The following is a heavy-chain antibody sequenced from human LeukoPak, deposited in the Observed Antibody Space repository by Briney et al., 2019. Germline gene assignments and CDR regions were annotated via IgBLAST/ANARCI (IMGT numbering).Heavy chain of an antibody. CDR1: GFSFSGHW. J-gene: IGHJ4*02. V-gene: IGHV3-74*01. D-gene: IGHD6-13*01. CDR2: ISPTGSTT. CDR3: ARGPSSNWSGLDF. Sequence: GGSLRLSCAASGFSFSGHWMHWARQLPGKGLVWVSRISPTGSTTSYADSVKGRFTVSRNNAKNTLYLQVNNLRAEDTAVYYCARGPSSNWSGLDFWGQGTLLTVSS.